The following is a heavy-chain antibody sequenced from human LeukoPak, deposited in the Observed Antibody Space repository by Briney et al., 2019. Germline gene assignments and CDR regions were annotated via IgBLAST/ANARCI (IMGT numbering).Heavy chain of an antibody. CDR2: IYTSGST. CDR1: GGSFTNYY. D-gene: IGHD1-26*01. J-gene: IGHJ4*02. CDR3: AGGSGSYRPLHFFDY. Sequence: SETLSLTCSVSGGSFTNYYWTWIRQPAGKGLEWIGRIYTSGSTNHNPSLKGRVTMSVDTSQKEVSLTLRSMTAADTAVYFCAGGSGSYRPLHFFDYWGQGTLVTVSS. V-gene: IGHV4-4*07.